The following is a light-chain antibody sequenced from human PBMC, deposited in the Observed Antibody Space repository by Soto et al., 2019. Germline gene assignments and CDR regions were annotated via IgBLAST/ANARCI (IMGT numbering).Light chain of an antibody. CDR3: SSYSGTNYHYV. V-gene: IGLV2-8*01. CDR1: SSDVGGYNY. Sequence: QSVLTQPPSASGSFGQSVTISCTGTSSDVGGYNYVSWYQQHPGKAPKLMIYEVSERPSGVPDRFSGSKSGNTASLPVSGLQADDEADYYCSSYSGTNYHYVFGTGTKVTVL. J-gene: IGLJ1*01. CDR2: EVS.